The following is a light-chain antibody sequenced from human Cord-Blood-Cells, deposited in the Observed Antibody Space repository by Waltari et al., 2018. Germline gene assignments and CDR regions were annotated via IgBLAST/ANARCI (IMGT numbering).Light chain of an antibody. J-gene: IGKJ3*01. CDR1: QSVSSN. CDR3: QQYNNWPPRHT. V-gene: IGKV3-15*01. CDR2: GAS. Sequence: EIVMTQSPATLSVSPGERATLSCRASQSVSSNLAWYQQKPGQAPRLLIYGASTRATGIPARFSGSGSGTEFTLTISSLQSEDFAVYYCQQYNNWPPRHTFGPGTKVDIK.